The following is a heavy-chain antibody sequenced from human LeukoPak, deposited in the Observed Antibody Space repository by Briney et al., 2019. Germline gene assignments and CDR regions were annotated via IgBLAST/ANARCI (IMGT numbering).Heavy chain of an antibody. J-gene: IGHJ3*02. D-gene: IGHD2-2*02. V-gene: IGHV3-74*01. Sequence: GGSLRLSCVASGFTFSSSWMSWVRQAPGKGLVWVSRINTDGSSTSYADSVKGRFTISRDNAKNTLYLQMNSLRAEDTAVYYCARDREYCSSTSCYTGAFDIWGQGTMVTVSS. CDR2: INTDGSST. CDR1: GFTFSSSW. CDR3: ARDREYCSSTSCYTGAFDI.